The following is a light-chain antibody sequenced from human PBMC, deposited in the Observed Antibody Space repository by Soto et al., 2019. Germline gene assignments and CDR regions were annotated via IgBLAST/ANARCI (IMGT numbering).Light chain of an antibody. CDR3: CSYAGSYTFV. J-gene: IGLJ1*01. CDR1: SSDVGGYTY. V-gene: IGLV2-11*01. CDR2: DVS. Sequence: QSALTQPRPVSGSPGQSVTISCTGTSSDVGGYTYVSWYQQHPGKAPKLMIYDVSKRPSGDPDRFSGSKSGNTASLTIPGLQAEDEADYYCCSYAGSYTFVFGTGTKVTVL.